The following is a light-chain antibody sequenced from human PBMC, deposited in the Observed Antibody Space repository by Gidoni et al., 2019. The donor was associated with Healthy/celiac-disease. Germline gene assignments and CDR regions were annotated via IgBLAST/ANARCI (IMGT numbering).Light chain of an antibody. CDR2: GAS. Sequence: DIVMTQSPATLSVSPGERATLSCRASQSVSSNLAWYQQKPGQAPRLLIYGASTRATGIPARFSGSGSGTEFTLTFSSLQSEDFAVYYCQQYNNWPQTFGQGTKVEIK. CDR1: QSVSSN. J-gene: IGKJ1*01. CDR3: QQYNNWPQT. V-gene: IGKV3-15*01.